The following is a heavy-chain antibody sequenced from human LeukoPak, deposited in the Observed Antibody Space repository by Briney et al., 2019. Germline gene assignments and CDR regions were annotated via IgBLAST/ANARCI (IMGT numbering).Heavy chain of an antibody. Sequence: GGSLRLSCAASGFTVSSNYMSWVRQAPGKGLEWVSVIYSGGSTYYADSVKGRFTISRDNSKNTLYLQMNSLRAGDTAVYYCAKDPHSYYYGSGSYYAPGYWGQGTLVTVSS. CDR1: GFTVSSNY. J-gene: IGHJ4*02. CDR3: AKDPHSYYYGSGSYYAPGY. V-gene: IGHV3-66*01. D-gene: IGHD3-10*01. CDR2: IYSGGST.